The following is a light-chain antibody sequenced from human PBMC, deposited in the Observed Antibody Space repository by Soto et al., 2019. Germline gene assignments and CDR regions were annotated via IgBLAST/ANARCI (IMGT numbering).Light chain of an antibody. J-gene: IGLJ2*01. CDR3: SSYTSSSTLV. CDR2: DVG. Sequence: QSALTQPASVSGSPGQSITISCTGTSSDVGGYNYVSWYQQHPGKVPKLVIYDVGDRPSGVSNRFSGSKSGNTASLTISGLQAEDEADYYCSSYTSSSTLVFGGGTKLTVL. V-gene: IGLV2-14*01. CDR1: SSDVGGYNY.